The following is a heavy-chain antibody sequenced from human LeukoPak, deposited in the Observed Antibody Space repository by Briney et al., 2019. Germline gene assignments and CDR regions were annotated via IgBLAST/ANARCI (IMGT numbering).Heavy chain of an antibody. D-gene: IGHD6-19*01. V-gene: IGHV1-69*05. CDR2: IIPIFGTA. Sequence: SVKVSSKASGGTFSSYAISWVRQAPGQGLEWMGGIIPIFGTANYAQKFQGRVTITTDESTSTAYMELSSLRSEDTAVYYCARSISYSSGHWFDPWGQGTLVTVSS. J-gene: IGHJ5*02. CDR1: GGTFSSYA. CDR3: ARSISYSSGHWFDP.